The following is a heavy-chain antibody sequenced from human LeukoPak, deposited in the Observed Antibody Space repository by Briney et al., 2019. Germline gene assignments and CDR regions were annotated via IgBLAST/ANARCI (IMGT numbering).Heavy chain of an antibody. V-gene: IGHV3-23*01. J-gene: IGHJ4*02. D-gene: IGHD6-19*01. CDR2: ISGSGENT. CDR3: ARDYSSGWYHFDY. CDR1: GFTFSSYW. Sequence: GGSLRLSCAASGFTFSSYWMSWVRQAPGKGLEWVSGISGSGENTYYADSVKGRFTISRDNSKNSLYLQMNSLRAEDTAVYYCARDYSSGWYHFDYWGQGTLVTVSS.